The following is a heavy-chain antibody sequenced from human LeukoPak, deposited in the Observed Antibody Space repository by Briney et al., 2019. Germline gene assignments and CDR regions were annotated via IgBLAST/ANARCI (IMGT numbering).Heavy chain of an antibody. Sequence: PGRSLRLSCAGSGFTFSSYAIHWVRQAPGKGLEWVAFISYDGSTKYYADSVKGRFTISRDNSKNTLYLQMNSLRAEDTAIYYCARDLSERYSIDYWGQGTLVTVSS. CDR3: ARDLSERYSIDY. J-gene: IGHJ4*02. V-gene: IGHV3-30-3*01. D-gene: IGHD1-1*01. CDR1: GFTFSSYA. CDR2: ISYDGSTK.